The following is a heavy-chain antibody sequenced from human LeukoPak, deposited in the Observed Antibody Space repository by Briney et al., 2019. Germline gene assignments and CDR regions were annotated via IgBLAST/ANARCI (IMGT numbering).Heavy chain of an antibody. CDR1: GGSISSSSYY. J-gene: IGHJ4*02. V-gene: IGHV4-39*07. CDR3: ARVGWELLGPFDH. D-gene: IGHD1-26*01. Sequence: SETLSLTCTVSGGSISSSSYYWGWIRQPPGKGLEWIGSIYYSGSTYYNPSLKSRVTISVDRSKNQFSLKLRSVIAADTAVYYCARVGWELLGPFDHWGQGTLVTVSS. CDR2: IYYSGST.